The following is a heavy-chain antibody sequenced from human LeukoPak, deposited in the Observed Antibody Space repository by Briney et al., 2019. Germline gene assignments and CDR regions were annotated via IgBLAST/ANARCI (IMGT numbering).Heavy chain of an antibody. Sequence: PGESLKISCKGSGYSFTSYWIGWVRQMPGKGLEWMGIIYPGDSDTRYSPSFQGQVTISADKSISTAYLQWSSLKASDTAMYYCARGPCSGGSCYSIWFDPWGQGTLVTVSS. D-gene: IGHD2-15*01. V-gene: IGHV5-51*01. CDR3: ARGPCSGGSCYSIWFDP. J-gene: IGHJ5*02. CDR1: GYSFTSYW. CDR2: IYPGDSDT.